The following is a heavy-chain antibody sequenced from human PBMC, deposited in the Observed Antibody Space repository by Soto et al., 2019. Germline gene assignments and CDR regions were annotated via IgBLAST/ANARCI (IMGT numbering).Heavy chain of an antibody. J-gene: IGHJ6*02. CDR3: TRDLSPPSSCGGDCYGMDV. CDR1: GFTFSDYA. V-gene: IGHV3-49*04. Sequence: GGSLRLSCTASGFTFSDYAMSWVRQAPGKGLEWVGFTRSNAYGGTAEYAASVKGRFAISRDDSKSIAYLQMNSLKSDDTALYYCTRDLSPPSSCGGDCYGMDVWGQGTTVTVSS. D-gene: IGHD2-21*01. CDR2: TRSNAYGGTA.